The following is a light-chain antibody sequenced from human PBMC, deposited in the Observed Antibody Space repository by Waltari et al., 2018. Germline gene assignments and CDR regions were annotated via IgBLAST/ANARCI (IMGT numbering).Light chain of an antibody. CDR3: QQYDTSPLT. Sequence: EIVLTQSPGPLSLSPGERATLSCRASQTVTNNFLAWYRQKPGQAPRLLIDGASIRATAIPDRFSGSGSGTDFTLTINRLEPEDFAVYFCQQYDTSPLTFGGGTRVEVK. V-gene: IGKV3-20*01. J-gene: IGKJ4*01. CDR1: QTVTNNF. CDR2: GAS.